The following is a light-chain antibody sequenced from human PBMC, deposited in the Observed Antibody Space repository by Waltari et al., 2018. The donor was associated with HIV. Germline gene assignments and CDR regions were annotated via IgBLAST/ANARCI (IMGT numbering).Light chain of an antibody. CDR1: QGINHF. V-gene: IGKV1-9*01. CDR3: QQVNKSPLT. Sequence: SQLTESPSFLSACVGDRATITCLVHQGINHFLAWYQQKPGKAPKLLIYSTSTLYSGVPSRFSGSGSGTEFTLTISSLQPEDFATYYCQQVNKSPLTFGEGTKVEIK. J-gene: IGKJ4*01. CDR2: STS.